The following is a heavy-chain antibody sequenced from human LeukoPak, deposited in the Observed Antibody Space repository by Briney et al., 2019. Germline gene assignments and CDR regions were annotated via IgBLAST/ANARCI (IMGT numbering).Heavy chain of an antibody. Sequence: SETLSLTCTVSGGSISSSGYYWGWICQPPGKGLEWIASIYYSGSTYYNPSLKSRVTISVDTSKNQLSLKLGSLTAADTAVYYCARHEYSGSYYGLSWFDPWGQGTLVTVSS. CDR3: ARHEYSGSYYGLSWFDP. CDR2: IYYSGST. D-gene: IGHD1-26*01. CDR1: GGSISSSGYY. J-gene: IGHJ5*02. V-gene: IGHV4-39*01.